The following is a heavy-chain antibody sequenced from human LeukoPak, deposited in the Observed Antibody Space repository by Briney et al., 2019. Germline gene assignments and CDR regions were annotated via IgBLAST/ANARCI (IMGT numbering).Heavy chain of an antibody. D-gene: IGHD3-10*01. CDR2: ISGSGGST. V-gene: IGHV3-23*01. J-gene: IGHJ4*02. CDR1: GFTFSSYA. CDR3: AKQITMVREFDY. Sequence: PGGSLRLSCAASGFTFSSYAMSWVRQAPGKGLERVSAISGSGGSTYYADSVKGRFTISRDNSKNTLYLQMNSLRAEDTAVYYCAKQITMVREFDYWGQGTLVTVSS.